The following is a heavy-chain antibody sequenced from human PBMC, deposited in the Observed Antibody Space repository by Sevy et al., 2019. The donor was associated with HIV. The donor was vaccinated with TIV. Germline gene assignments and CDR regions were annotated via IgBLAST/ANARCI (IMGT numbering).Heavy chain of an antibody. Sequence: SETLSLTCTVSGGSVSSDSYYWSWIRQSPGKGLEWIGYIYYSGSTNYNPSLKSRVTISVDTSKNQFSLKLSSVTAAGTAVYYCAISPGSCSGGSCSFDYWGQGTLVTVSS. CDR3: AISPGSCSGGSCSFDY. J-gene: IGHJ4*02. V-gene: IGHV4-61*01. CDR2: IYYSGST. CDR1: GGSVSSDSYY. D-gene: IGHD2-15*01.